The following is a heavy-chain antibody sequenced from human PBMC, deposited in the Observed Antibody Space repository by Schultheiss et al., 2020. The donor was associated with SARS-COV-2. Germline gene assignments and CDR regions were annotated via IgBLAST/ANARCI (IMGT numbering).Heavy chain of an antibody. Sequence: GGSLRLSCAASGFIFSSYEMNWVRQAPGKGLEWVSAISGSGGSTYYADSVKGRFTISRDNSKNTLYLQLNSLRAEDTAVYYCARDNTYFGPMDVWGQGTTVTVSS. CDR2: ISGSGGST. CDR3: ARDNTYFGPMDV. CDR1: GFIFSSYE. V-gene: IGHV3-23*01. D-gene: IGHD2/OR15-2a*01. J-gene: IGHJ6*02.